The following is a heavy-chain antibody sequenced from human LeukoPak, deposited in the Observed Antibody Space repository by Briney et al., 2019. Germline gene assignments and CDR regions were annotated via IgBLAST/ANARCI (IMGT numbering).Heavy chain of an antibody. CDR2: ISGSGGST. V-gene: IGHV3-23*01. D-gene: IGHD2-15*01. Sequence: PGGPLRLSCAASGFPFSSYGIHWVRQAPGKGLEWVSAISGSGGSTYYADSVKGRFTISRDNSKNTLYLQMNSLRAEDTAVYYCAKDLGYCSGGSCYHDPWGQGTLVTVSS. J-gene: IGHJ5*02. CDR1: GFPFSSYG. CDR3: AKDLGYCSGGSCYHDP.